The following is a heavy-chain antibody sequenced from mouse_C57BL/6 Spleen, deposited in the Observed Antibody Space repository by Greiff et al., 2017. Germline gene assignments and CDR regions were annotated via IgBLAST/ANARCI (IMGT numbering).Heavy chain of an antibody. V-gene: IGHV1-61*01. CDR1: GYTFTSYW. J-gene: IGHJ4*01. CDR3: ARSRYGSSYPYAMDY. CDR2: IYPSDSET. Sequence: VKLQESGAELVRPGSSVKLSCKASGYTFTSYWMDWVKQRPGQGLEWIGNIYPSDSETHYNQKFKDKATLTVDKSSSTAYMQLSSLTSEDSAVYYCARSRYGSSYPYAMDYWGQGTSVTVSS. D-gene: IGHD1-1*01.